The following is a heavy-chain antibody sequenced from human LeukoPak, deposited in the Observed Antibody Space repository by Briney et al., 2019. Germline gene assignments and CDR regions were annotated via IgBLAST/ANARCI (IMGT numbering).Heavy chain of an antibody. J-gene: IGHJ4*02. CDR2: VSYDGSNK. Sequence: GGSLRLSCTASGFSFSSYGIHWVRQTPGKGLEWVALVSYDGSNKDYTDSVKGRFTISRDNSKNTLYLQMNSLRAEDTGVYYCARDPDSYGYDYWGQGTLVTVSS. V-gene: IGHV3-33*01. D-gene: IGHD5-18*01. CDR3: ARDPDSYGYDY. CDR1: GFSFSSYG.